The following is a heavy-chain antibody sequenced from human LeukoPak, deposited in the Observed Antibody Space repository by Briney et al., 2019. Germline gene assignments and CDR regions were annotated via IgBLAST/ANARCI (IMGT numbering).Heavy chain of an antibody. CDR1: GFIFNSYA. V-gene: IGHV3-23*01. D-gene: IGHD1-26*01. CDR2: ISESGENT. CDR3: PKQWVDC. Sequence: GGSLRLSCAASGFIFNSYAMNWVRQAPGRGLEWVSSISESGENTDYADSVKGRFTISRDNSQNTLYLQMNSLRADDTAVYYCPKQWVDCWGQGTLVTVSS. J-gene: IGHJ4*02.